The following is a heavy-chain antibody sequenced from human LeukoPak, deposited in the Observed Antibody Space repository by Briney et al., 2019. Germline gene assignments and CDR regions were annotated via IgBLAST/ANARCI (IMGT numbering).Heavy chain of an antibody. D-gene: IGHD4-17*01. CDR2: IYHSGST. J-gene: IGHJ6*02. Sequence: PSETLSLTCTVSGYSISSGYYWGWIRQPPGKGLEWIGSIYHSGSTYYNPSLKSRVTISVDTSKNQFSLKLSSVTAADTAVYYCARDDYGDYSDYYYGMDVWGQGTTITVSS. V-gene: IGHV4-38-2*02. CDR1: GYSISSGYY. CDR3: ARDDYGDYSDYYYGMDV.